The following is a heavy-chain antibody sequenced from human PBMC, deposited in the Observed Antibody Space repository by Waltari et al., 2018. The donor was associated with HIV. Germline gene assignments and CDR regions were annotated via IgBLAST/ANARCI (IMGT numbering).Heavy chain of an antibody. J-gene: IGHJ4*02. CDR2: INPNSRET. D-gene: IGHD3-10*01. CDR3: ASVTDSGTALAN. Sequence: QVHLVQSGAEVKKPGSSVRGSCKTSGYTFHAYFFYWVRQAPGRALEWVGMINPNSRETKSAQRLEGRVTLTRDLSTSTGYMELSRLTPDDTAVYYCASVTDSGTALANWGQGTLISVSS. V-gene: IGHV1-2*02. CDR1: GYTFHAYF.